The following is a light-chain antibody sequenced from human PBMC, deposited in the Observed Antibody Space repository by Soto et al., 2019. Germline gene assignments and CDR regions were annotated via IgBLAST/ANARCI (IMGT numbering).Light chain of an antibody. CDR1: SSDVGAYDF. Sequence: QSALTQPRSVSGSPGQSGTISCTGTSSDVGAYDFVSWYQQHPGKAPKLMIYDVTKRPSGVPDRFSGSKSGNTASLTISGLQGDDEANYYCSSYAGRHPWVFGGGTKLTVL. J-gene: IGLJ3*02. V-gene: IGLV2-11*01. CDR2: DVT. CDR3: SSYAGRHPWV.